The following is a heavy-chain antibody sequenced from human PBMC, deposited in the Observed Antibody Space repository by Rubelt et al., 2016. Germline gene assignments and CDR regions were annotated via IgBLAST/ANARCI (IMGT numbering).Heavy chain of an antibody. CDR3: ATSHGGH. CDR2: INEDGSGE. CDR1: GFTFSRSS. J-gene: IGHJ4*02. D-gene: IGHD3-10*01. V-gene: IGHV3-7*01. Sequence: EVQLVESGGGLVQSGGSLRLSCAASGFTFSRSSLSWGRQSPGKGLEWVANINEDGSGEHYVDSVKGRFTISRDNTKNSLYLQMSSLRAEDTAVYYCATSHGGHWGQGSLVTVSS.